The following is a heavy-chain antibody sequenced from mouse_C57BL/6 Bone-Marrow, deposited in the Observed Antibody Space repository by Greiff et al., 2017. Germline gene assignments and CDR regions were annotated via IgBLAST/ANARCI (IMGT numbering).Heavy chain of an antibody. Sequence: DVKLVESGGGLVKPGGSLKLSCAASGFTFSSYTMSWVRQTPEKRLEWVATISGGGGNTYYPDSVKGRFTISRNNAKNTLYLQMSSLRSEDTAVYYCARHVGAYAMDYWGQGTSVTVSS. V-gene: IGHV5-9*04. CDR3: ARHVGAYAMDY. CDR2: ISGGGGNT. CDR1: GFTFSSYT. J-gene: IGHJ4*01.